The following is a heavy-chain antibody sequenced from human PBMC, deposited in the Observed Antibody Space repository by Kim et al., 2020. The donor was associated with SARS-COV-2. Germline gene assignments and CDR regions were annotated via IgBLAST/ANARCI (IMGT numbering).Heavy chain of an antibody. Sequence: VKGRFTISRDNSENTLDLQMNSLRAEDTAVYYCARGFAVWFGELSAFDIWGQGTMVTVSS. V-gene: IGHV3-53*01. CDR3: ARGFAVWFGELSAFDI. D-gene: IGHD3-10*01. J-gene: IGHJ3*02.